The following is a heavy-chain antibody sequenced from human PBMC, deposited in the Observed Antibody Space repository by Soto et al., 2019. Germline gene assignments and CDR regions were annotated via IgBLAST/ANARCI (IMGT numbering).Heavy chain of an antibody. J-gene: IGHJ3*02. D-gene: IGHD4-17*01. CDR2: MNPNSGNT. Sequence: ATVHVSYHSKSSAFTSSEPNPLRLVTGPTIEWMGWMNPNSGNTGYAQKFQGRVTMTRNTSISTAYMELSSLRSEDTAVYYCASPPLGEHDAFDI. V-gene: IGHV1-8*01. CDR3: ASPPLGEHDAFDI. CDR1: SSAFTSSE.